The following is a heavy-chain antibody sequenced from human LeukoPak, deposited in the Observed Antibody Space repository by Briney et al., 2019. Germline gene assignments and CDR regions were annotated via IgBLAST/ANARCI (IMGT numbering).Heavy chain of an antibody. Sequence: SETLSLTCTVSGGSISSSSYYWGWIRQPPGKGLEWIGSIYYSGSTYYNPSLKSRVTISVDTSKNQFSLKLSSVTAADTAVYYCARTPARPNLYYFDYWGQGTLVTVSS. J-gene: IGHJ4*02. CDR2: IYYSGST. D-gene: IGHD6-6*01. CDR1: GGSISSSSYY. V-gene: IGHV4-39*07. CDR3: ARTPARPNLYYFDY.